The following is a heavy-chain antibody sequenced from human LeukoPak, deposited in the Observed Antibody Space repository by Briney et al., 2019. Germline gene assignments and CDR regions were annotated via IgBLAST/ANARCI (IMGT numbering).Heavy chain of an antibody. D-gene: IGHD3-3*01. CDR1: GFTFSSYA. V-gene: IGHV3-30-3*01. J-gene: IGHJ4*02. CDR3: ARGGWTYYDFWSGYYTWPTIPPIDY. CDR2: ISYDGSNK. Sequence: GGSLRLSCAASGFTFSSYAMHWVRQAPGKGLEWVAVISYDGSNKYYADSVKGRFTISRDNSKNTLYLRMNSLRAEDTAVYYCARGGWTYYDFWSGYYTWPTIPPIDYWGQGTLVTVSS.